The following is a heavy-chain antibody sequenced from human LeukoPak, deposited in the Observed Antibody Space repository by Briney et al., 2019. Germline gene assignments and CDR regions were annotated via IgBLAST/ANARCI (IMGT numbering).Heavy chain of an antibody. Sequence: SETLSLTCAVSGGSISSGGYSWSWIRQPPGKGLEWIGYIYHSGSTYYNPSLKSRVTISVDRSKNQFSLKLSSVTAADMAVYYCARVSSSGYYIDYWGQGTLVTVSS. CDR3: ARVSSSGYYIDY. D-gene: IGHD3-22*01. V-gene: IGHV4-30-2*01. CDR1: GGSISSGGYS. J-gene: IGHJ4*02. CDR2: IYHSGST.